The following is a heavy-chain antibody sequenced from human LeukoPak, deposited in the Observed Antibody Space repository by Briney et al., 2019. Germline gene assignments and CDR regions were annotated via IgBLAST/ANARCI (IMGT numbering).Heavy chain of an antibody. V-gene: IGHV4-59*01. D-gene: IGHD2-2*01. CDR2: IYYSGST. J-gene: IGHJ4*02. CDR1: GGSISSYY. Sequence: SETLSLTCTVSGGSISSYYWSWIRQPPGKGLEWIGYIYYSGSTNYNPSLKSRVTISVDTSKNQFSLKLSSVTAADTAVYYCARGEPIVVVPAAMVSNDYWGQGTLVTVSS. CDR3: ARGEPIVVVPAAMVSNDY.